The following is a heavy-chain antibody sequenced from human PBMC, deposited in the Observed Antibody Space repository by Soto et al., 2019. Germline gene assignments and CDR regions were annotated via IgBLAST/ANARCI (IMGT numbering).Heavy chain of an antibody. CDR1: GGTFNMYA. V-gene: IGHV1-69*01. J-gene: IGHJ4*02. D-gene: IGHD3-16*02. CDR2: IIPIFDTP. Sequence: QVQLVQSGAEVRKPGSAGGVSCKASGGTFNMYAMNWVRQAPGQGLEWMAGIIPIFDTPRYSQQFQGRVTITVDESTSTAYMELSSLRSEDTAIYYCARSIGSGGVIGGFDYWGQGTLVTVAS. CDR3: ARSIGSGGVIGGFDY.